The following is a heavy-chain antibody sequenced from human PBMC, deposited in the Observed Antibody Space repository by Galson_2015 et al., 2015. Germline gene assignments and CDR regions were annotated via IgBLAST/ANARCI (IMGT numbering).Heavy chain of an antibody. CDR3: ASHNQAGAAPWGWFDP. CDR1: GSSFTSYW. CDR2: IYPGDSDT. V-gene: IGHV5-51*01. D-gene: IGHD6-13*01. J-gene: IGHJ5*02. Sequence: QSGAEVKKPGESLQISCKGSGSSFTSYWIGWVRQMPGKGLEWMGIIYPGDSDTRYSPSFQGQVTISADKSISTAYLQWSSLKASDTAMYYCASHNQAGAAPWGWFDPWGQGTLVTVSS.